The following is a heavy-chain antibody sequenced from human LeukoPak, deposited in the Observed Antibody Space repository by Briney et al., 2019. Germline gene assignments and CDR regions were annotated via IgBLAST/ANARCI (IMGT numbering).Heavy chain of an antibody. CDR1: GFTFSDYY. CDR2: ISSSGSTI. V-gene: IGHV3-11*04. J-gene: IGHJ5*02. D-gene: IGHD4-11*01. Sequence: PGGSLRLSCAASGFTFSDYYMSWLRQAPGKGLEWVSYISSSGSTIYYADSVKGRFTISRDNAKNSLYLQMNSLRAEDTAVCYCARDLENGMTTNWFDPWGQGTLVTVSS. CDR3: ARDLENGMTTNWFDP.